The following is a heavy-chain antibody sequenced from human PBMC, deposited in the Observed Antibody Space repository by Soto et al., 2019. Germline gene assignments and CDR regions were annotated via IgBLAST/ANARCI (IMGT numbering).Heavy chain of an antibody. D-gene: IGHD6-19*01. J-gene: IGHJ4*02. V-gene: IGHV4-39*01. CDR2: IYYSGNT. CDR3: ARHRSSGWYVDFDY. CDR1: GVSISSSRYY. Sequence: SETLSLTCAVSGVSISSSRYYWGWIRQPPGKGLEWIGSIYYSGNTQYNPSLKSRVTISVDTSKSQFSLNLTSVTAADTAVYYCARHRSSGWYVDFDYWGQGTLVTVPQ.